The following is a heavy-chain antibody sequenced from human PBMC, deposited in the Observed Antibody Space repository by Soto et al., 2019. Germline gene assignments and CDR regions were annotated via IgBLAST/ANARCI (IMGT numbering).Heavy chain of an antibody. V-gene: IGHV4-34*01. J-gene: IGHJ4*02. CDR3: ARDQMTTVTIV. D-gene: IGHD4-17*01. Sequence: LSLTCAVCGGSFSGYYWSWIRQPPGKGLEWIGEINHSGSTNYNPSLKSRVTISVDTSKNQFSLKLSSVTAADTAVYYCARDQMTTVTIVWGQGTLVTVSS. CDR2: INHSGST. CDR1: GGSFSGYY.